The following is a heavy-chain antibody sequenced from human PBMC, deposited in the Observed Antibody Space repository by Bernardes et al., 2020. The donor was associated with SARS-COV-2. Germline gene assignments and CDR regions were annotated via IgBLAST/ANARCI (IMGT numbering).Heavy chain of an antibody. CDR2: ISSSSSTI. Sequence: SLRLSCAASEFTFSSYGMHWVRQPPGKGLEWVSYISSSSSTIYYADSVKGRFTISRDNAKNSLYLQMNSLRAEDTAVYYCARDLYDSSGYYYGAWYFDLWGRGTLVTVSS. J-gene: IGHJ2*01. D-gene: IGHD3-22*01. CDR3: ARDLYDSSGYYYGAWYFDL. CDR1: EFTFSSYG. V-gene: IGHV3-48*01.